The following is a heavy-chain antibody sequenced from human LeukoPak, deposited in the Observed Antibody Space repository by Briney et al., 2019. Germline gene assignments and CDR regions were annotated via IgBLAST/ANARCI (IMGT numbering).Heavy chain of an antibody. CDR3: ARSTASGAGTGDY. Sequence: ASVKVSCKASGYTFTGYYMHWVRQAPGQGFEWMGWINPNSGGTNYAQKLQGRVTMTTDTSTSTAYVELRSLRSDDTAVYYCARSTASGAGTGDYWGQGTLVTVSS. V-gene: IGHV1-2*02. D-gene: IGHD6-13*01. CDR1: GYTFTGYY. J-gene: IGHJ4*02. CDR2: INPNSGGT.